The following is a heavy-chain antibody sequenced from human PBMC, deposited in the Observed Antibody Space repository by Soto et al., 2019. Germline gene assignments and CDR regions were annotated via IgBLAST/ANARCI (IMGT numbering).Heavy chain of an antibody. V-gene: IGHV4-30-4*08. J-gene: IGHJ4*02. D-gene: IGHD3-3*01. CDR3: ARVTPPPADFDYWTGYYTHAY. Sequence: PSETMSLSCNVSGGSISNGDYYWIWIRQNPGKGLEWIGYIYYSGFTYYNPSLKSRVIISVDTSKNHISLKVRSVTAADTAVYFCARVTPPPADFDYWTGYYTHAYRRQGALVTVSS. CDR2: IYYSGFT. CDR1: GGSISNGDYY.